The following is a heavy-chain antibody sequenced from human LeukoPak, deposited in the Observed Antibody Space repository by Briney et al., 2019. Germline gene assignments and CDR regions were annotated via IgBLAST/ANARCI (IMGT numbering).Heavy chain of an antibody. CDR3: ARFPGSAEYRHYYYMDV. D-gene: IGHD5-12*01. CDR1: GASISHYF. CDR2: IYYTGIS. Sequence: SGTLSLTCTVSGASISHYFWSWIRQPPGKGLESIGNIYYTGISNYNPSLKSRVTISVDTSKNQFSLKLSSVIAADTAVYYCARFPGSAEYRHYYYMDVWGQGTMVTVSS. V-gene: IGHV4-59*01. J-gene: IGHJ3*01.